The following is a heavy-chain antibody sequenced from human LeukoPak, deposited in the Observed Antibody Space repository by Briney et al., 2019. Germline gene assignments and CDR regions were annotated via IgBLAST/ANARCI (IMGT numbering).Heavy chain of an antibody. CDR3: ARVYSSSSGTNFDY. V-gene: IGHV4-4*07. CDR2: IYTSGST. CDR1: GGSISSYY. D-gene: IGHD6-6*01. Sequence: PSETLSLTCTVSGGSISSYYWSWIRQPAGKGLEWIGRIYTSGSTNYNPSLKSRLTMSVDTSKNQFSLNLTSVTAADTAVYYCARVYSSSSGTNFDYWGQGTLVTVSS. J-gene: IGHJ4*02.